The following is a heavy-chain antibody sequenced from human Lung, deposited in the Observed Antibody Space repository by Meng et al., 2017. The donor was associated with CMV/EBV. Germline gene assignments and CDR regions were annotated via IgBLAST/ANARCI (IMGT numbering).Heavy chain of an antibody. D-gene: IGHD3-16*01. CDR3: ARSRQFGVWGGLLDH. CDR1: GDSIGRFY. CDR2: VSYSGST. V-gene: IGHV4-59*01. Sequence: LXCTVSGDSIGRFYWTWVRQSPGKGLEWIGYVSYSGSTNYNPSFESQDFMSVESSSHHFPRYLTSVTAANTAVYFCARSRQFGVWGGLLDHWGQGXLVTVSS. J-gene: IGHJ4*02.